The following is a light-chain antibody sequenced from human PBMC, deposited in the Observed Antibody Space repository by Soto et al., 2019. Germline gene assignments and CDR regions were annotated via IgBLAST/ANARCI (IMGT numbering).Light chain of an antibody. CDR1: QSITSNY. Sequence: EVVLTQSPGTVSLSPGERATLSCRASQSITSNYLAWYQQKPGQAPRLLIYAASSRATGIPDRFSGSGSGTDFTLSISRLEPEDFAVYYCQQRSDWPPRLTFGGGTKVEIK. CDR2: AAS. V-gene: IGKV3D-20*02. J-gene: IGKJ4*01. CDR3: QQRSDWPPRLT.